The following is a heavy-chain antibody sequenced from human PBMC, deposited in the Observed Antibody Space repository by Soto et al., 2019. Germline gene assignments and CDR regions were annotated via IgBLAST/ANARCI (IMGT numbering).Heavy chain of an antibody. CDR1: GFTFSDHA. V-gene: IGHV3-23*01. Sequence: EMQLLESGGDLVQPGGSLRLSCVTSGFTFSDHAMHWVRQAPGEGLEWVSGIRGDLVTTPYADSVKGRFTISRDNSKNTLYLQMNSLRAEDTAVYYCAKLIGYGALFDYWGQGTLVTVSS. J-gene: IGHJ4*02. D-gene: IGHD5-12*01. CDR3: AKLIGYGALFDY. CDR2: IRGDLVTT.